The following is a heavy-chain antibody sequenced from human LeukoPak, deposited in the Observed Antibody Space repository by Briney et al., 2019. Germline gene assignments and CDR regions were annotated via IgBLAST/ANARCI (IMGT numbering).Heavy chain of an antibody. CDR3: ASGDILTGPTYDY. J-gene: IGHJ4*02. V-gene: IGHV4-59*01. D-gene: IGHD3-9*01. CDR1: DDSISDYY. Sequence: SETLSLTCTVSDDSISDYYRGWIRQPPGKGLEWIGYFHNSGTSTYNPSLKSRVTISADTSKNQFSLKLSSVTAADTAVYYCASGDILTGPTYDYWGQGTLVTVSS. CDR2: FHNSGTS.